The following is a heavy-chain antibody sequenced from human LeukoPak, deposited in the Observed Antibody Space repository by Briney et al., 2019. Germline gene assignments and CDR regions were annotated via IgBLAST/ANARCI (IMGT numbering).Heavy chain of an antibody. CDR2: IIPIFGTA. J-gene: IGHJ6*03. CDR3: ARDLMVDTAMETYYYYMDV. V-gene: IGHV1-69*05. D-gene: IGHD5-18*01. CDR1: GGTFSSYA. Sequence: ASVKVSCKASGGTFSSYAISWVRQAPGQGLEWMGGIIPIFGTANYAQKFQGRVTITTDESTSTAYMELSSLRSEDTAVYYCARDLMVDTAMETYYYYMDVWGQGTLVTVSS.